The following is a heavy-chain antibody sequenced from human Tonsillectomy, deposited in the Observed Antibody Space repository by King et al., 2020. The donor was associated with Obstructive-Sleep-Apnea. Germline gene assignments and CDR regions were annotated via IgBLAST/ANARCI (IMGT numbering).Heavy chain of an antibody. D-gene: IGHD5-18*01. CDR1: GGSFSGYY. V-gene: IGHV4-34*01. CDR3: ARGGHSYDPLFDY. CDR2: INHSGST. Sequence: VQLQQWGAGLLKPSETLSLTCAVYGGSFSGYYWSWIRQPPGKGLEWIGEINHSGSTNYNPSLKSRVTISVDTSKNQFSLKLSSVTAADTAVYYCARGGHSYDPLFDYWGQGTLVTVSS. J-gene: IGHJ4*02.